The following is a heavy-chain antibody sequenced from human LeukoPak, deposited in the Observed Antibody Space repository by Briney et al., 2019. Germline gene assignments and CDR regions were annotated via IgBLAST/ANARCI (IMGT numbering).Heavy chain of an antibody. CDR3: ARGIAAGNWFDP. CDR2: INYSGST. Sequence: SETLSLTCTVSGGSITSRSNYWGWIRQPPGKGLEWIGSINYSGSTYYNPSLKSRVTISIDTSKNQFSLKLSSVTAADTAVYYCARGIAAGNWFDPWGQGTLVTVSS. CDR1: GGSITSRSNY. V-gene: IGHV4-39*01. D-gene: IGHD6-25*01. J-gene: IGHJ5*02.